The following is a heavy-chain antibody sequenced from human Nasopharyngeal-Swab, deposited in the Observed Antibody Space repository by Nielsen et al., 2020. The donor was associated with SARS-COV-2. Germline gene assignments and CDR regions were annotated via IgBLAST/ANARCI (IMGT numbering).Heavy chain of an antibody. D-gene: IGHD3-22*01. CDR3: ARGDDTTDYYEPFDY. CDR1: AFTFGNYY. V-gene: IGHV3-11*04. J-gene: IGHJ4*02. Sequence: GGSLRLSCAASAFTFGNYYMTWIRPAPGKGLEWVSYIIGTGDTVYYADSVKGRFTISRDNAKNLLYLQMNSLRVEDTAVYYCARGDDTTDYYEPFDYWGQGALVTVSS. CDR2: IIGTGDTV.